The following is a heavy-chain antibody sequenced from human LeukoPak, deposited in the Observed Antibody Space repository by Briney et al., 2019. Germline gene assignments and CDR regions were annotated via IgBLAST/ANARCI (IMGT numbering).Heavy chain of an antibody. Sequence: PGGSLRLSCAASGFTFSNYEVNWVRQAPGKGREWISYVSSSGSTIYYADSVKGRFTISRDTAKNSLHLQMNSLRAEDTAVYYCARGPPLDYWGQGTLVTVSS. CDR2: VSSSGSTI. CDR1: GFTFSNYE. J-gene: IGHJ4*02. V-gene: IGHV3-48*03. CDR3: ARGPPLDY.